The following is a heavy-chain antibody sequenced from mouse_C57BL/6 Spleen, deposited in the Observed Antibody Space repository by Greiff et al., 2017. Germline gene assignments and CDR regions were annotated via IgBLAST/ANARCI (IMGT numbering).Heavy chain of an antibody. V-gene: IGHV1-82*01. Sequence: LVESGPELVKPGDSVKISCKASGYAFSSSWMNWVKQRPGKGLEWIGRIYPGDGDTNYNGKFKGKATLTADKSSSTAYMQLSSLTSEDSAVYFCAREGHYYGSRWFAYWGQGTLVTVSA. CDR2: IYPGDGDT. D-gene: IGHD1-1*01. CDR3: AREGHYYGSRWFAY. J-gene: IGHJ3*01. CDR1: GYAFSSSW.